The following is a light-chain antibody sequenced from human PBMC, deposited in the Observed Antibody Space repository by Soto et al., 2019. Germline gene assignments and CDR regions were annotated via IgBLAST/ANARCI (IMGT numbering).Light chain of an antibody. J-gene: IGKJ1*01. CDR3: QQYGSSGT. V-gene: IGKV3-20*01. CDR2: GAS. Sequence: IVLTQSPGTLSLSPGERATLSCRASQSVSNNYLAWYQQKPGHAPRLRIYGASNRATGIPDRFSGSGSGTDFTLTISRLEPEDFAVYYCQQYGSSGTFGQGTKVDIK. CDR1: QSVSNNY.